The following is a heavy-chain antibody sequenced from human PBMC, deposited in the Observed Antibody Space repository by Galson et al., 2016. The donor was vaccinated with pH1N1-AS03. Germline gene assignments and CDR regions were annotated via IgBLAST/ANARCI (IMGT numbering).Heavy chain of an antibody. V-gene: IGHV2-26*01. CDR1: DFPLSKIMG. J-gene: IGHJ4*02. Sequence: PALVKPTQTLTLTCTVSDFPLSKIMGVSWIRQTPGKALEWLAHFFSNDEKSYSVSLKGRLSISKDPSTGQVVLTMTNMDPVDTGTYFCARIVYSCGGDCYYLLDYWGRGTLVTVSS. D-gene: IGHD2-21*01. CDR3: ARIVYSCGGDCYYLLDY. CDR2: FFSNDEK.